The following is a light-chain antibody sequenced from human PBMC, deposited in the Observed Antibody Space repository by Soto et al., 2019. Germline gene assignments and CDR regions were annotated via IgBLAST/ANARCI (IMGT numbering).Light chain of an antibody. CDR2: GNS. J-gene: IGLJ1*01. Sequence: QSVLTQPPSVSGSPGQRVTISCTWISSNIGAGYDVHWYQQLPGTAPKLLIYGNSNRPSGVPDRFSGSKSGTSASLAITGLQAEDEADFYCQSHDSSLSAYVFGTGTKVTVL. CDR3: QSHDSSLSAYV. V-gene: IGLV1-40*01. CDR1: SSNIGAGYD.